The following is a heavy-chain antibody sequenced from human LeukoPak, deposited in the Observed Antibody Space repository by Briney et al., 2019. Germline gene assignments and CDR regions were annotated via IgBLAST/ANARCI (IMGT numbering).Heavy chain of an antibody. CDR2: IYTSGST. V-gene: IGHV4-4*07. CDR1: GGSISSYY. D-gene: IGHD2-8*02. CDR3: ARDTGRSRYYYYYMDV. J-gene: IGHJ6*03. Sequence: PSETLSLTCSVSGGSISSYYWTWIRQPAGKGLEWIGRIYTSGSTNYNPSLKSRVTISVDTSKNQFSLKLSSVTAADTAVYYCARDTGRSRYYYYYMDVWGKGTTVTVSS.